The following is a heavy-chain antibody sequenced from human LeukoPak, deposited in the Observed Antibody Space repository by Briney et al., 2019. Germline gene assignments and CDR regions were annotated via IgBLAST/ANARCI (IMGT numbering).Heavy chain of an antibody. D-gene: IGHD3-9*01. CDR2: IWFDGSNK. Sequence: GGSLRLSCAASGFTLSSYCMHGVRQALGKGLECVAGIWFDGSNKYYADSVKGRFTTSRDNSKNTLYLQMNSLRAEDTAVYYCARDLVVDWSLGYGMDVWGQGTTVTVSS. V-gene: IGHV3-33*01. CDR1: GFTLSSYC. CDR3: ARDLVVDWSLGYGMDV. J-gene: IGHJ6*02.